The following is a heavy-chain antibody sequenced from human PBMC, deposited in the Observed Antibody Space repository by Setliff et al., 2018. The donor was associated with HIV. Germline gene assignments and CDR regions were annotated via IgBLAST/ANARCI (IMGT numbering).Heavy chain of an antibody. J-gene: IGHJ5*02. CDR2: VFHSGSA. Sequence: SETLSLTCAVSGGPLNSRNWWSWVRQPPGKGLEWIGEVFHSGSANSNASLRSRVMISVDTSKNQFSLKLSAVTAADTAVYYCARDHVFGSRTGFDPWGPGILVTGSS. CDR1: GGPLNSRNW. CDR3: ARDHVFGSRTGFDP. D-gene: IGHD3-10*01. V-gene: IGHV4-4*02.